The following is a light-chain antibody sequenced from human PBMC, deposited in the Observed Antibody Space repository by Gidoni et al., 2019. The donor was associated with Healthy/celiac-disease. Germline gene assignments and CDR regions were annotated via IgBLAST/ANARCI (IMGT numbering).Light chain of an antibody. J-gene: IGLJ3*02. Sequence: SYELTQPPSVSVSPGQTASITCSGDKLGDKYACWYQQKPGQSPVLVIYQDSKRPSGIPERFSGSNSGNTATMTISGTQAMDEADYYCQAWSSDWVFGGGTKLTVL. V-gene: IGLV3-1*01. CDR2: QDS. CDR1: KLGDKY. CDR3: QAWSSDWV.